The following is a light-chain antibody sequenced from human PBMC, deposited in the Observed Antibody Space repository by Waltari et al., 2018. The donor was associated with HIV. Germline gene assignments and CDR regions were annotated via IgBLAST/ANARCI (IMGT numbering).Light chain of an antibody. CDR3: NSRDSSGNHPVV. Sequence: SSELTQDPAVSVALGQTVRITCQGDSLRSYYASWYQQKPGQAPVLVIYGKNNWPSKIPDRFSGSSSGNTASLTITGAQAEDEADYYCNSRDSSGNHPVVFGGGTKLTVL. CDR2: GKN. V-gene: IGLV3-19*01. CDR1: SLRSYY. J-gene: IGLJ2*01.